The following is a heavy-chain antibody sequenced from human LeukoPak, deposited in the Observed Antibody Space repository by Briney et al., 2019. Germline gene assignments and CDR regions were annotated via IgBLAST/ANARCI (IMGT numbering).Heavy chain of an antibody. CDR3: ARDRFGYGGNSDY. D-gene: IGHD4-23*01. CDR2: IWYDGSNK. J-gene: IGHJ4*02. CDR1: GFTISSYG. V-gene: IGHV3-33*01. Sequence: GRSLRLSCAASGFTISSYGMHWVRQAPGKGLEWVAVIWYDGSNKYYADSVRGRFTISRDNSKNTLYLQMNSLRAEDTGVYYCARDRFGYGGNSDYWGQGTLVTVSS.